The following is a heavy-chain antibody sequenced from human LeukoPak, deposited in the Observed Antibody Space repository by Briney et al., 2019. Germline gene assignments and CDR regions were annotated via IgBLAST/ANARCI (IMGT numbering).Heavy chain of an antibody. CDR2: IYSGGTT. V-gene: IGHV3-53*01. J-gene: IGHJ6*03. D-gene: IGHD3-16*01. CDR1: GFTVSGNY. Sequence: GGSLRLSCAVSGFTVSGNYMSWVRQAPGKGLEWVSLIYSGGTTYYADSVKGRFTISRDNSKNTLYLQMNSLRAEDTAVYYCAKDRWGSYYYYMDVWGKGTTVTVSS. CDR3: AKDRWGSYYYYMDV.